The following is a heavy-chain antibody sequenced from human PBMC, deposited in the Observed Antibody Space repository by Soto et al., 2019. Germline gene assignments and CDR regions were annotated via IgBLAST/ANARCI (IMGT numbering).Heavy chain of an antibody. CDR1: RFTFSDFA. CDR2: IGGGGIDT. D-gene: IGHD1-20*01. Sequence: DVQLLESGGGLVQPGGSLTLSCAASRFTFSDFAMSWVRQAPGKGLEWDSSIGGGGIDTYYADSVKGRFTISRDNSKNTLYLQMDGLRDEDTAVYYCAKDAVPYNGKWDWFDSWGQGTLVIVSS. J-gene: IGHJ5*01. CDR3: AKDAVPYNGKWDWFDS. V-gene: IGHV3-23*01.